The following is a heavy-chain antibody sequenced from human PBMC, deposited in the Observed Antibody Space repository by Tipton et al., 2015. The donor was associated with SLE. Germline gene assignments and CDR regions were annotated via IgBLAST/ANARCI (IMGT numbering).Heavy chain of an antibody. CDR1: GGSISSSSYY. V-gene: IGHV4-39*07. CDR2: IYYSGST. Sequence: TLSLTCTVSGGSISSSSYYWGWIRQPPGKGLEWIGSIYYSGSTYYNPSLKSRVTISVDTSKNQFSLKLSSVTAADTAVYYCATEWGSGWNWFDPWGQGTLVTVSS. J-gene: IGHJ5*02. CDR3: ATEWGSGWNWFDP. D-gene: IGHD6-19*01.